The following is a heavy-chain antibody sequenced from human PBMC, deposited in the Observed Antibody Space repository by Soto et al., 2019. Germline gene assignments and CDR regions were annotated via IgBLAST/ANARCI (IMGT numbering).Heavy chain of an antibody. CDR1: GFTFSSYA. D-gene: IGHD2-21*01. Sequence: EVQLLESGGGLVQPGGSLRLSCAASGFTFSSYAMSWVRQAPGKGLEWVSAISGSGGSTYYAASVKGRFTISRDNSETRLLVQMSRLGSKYSCVYYCANVAVGVVAVGVTLRVWGGFDPWGQGTLFSVTS. CDR3: ANVAVGVVAVGVTLRVWGGFDP. V-gene: IGHV3-23*01. CDR2: ISGSGGST. J-gene: IGHJ5*02.